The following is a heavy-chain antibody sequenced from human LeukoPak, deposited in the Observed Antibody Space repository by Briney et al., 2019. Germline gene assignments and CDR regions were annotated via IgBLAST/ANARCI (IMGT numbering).Heavy chain of an antibody. D-gene: IGHD3-3*01. V-gene: IGHV3-74*01. Sequence: GGSLRLSCAASRFTFSTYWMHWVRQAPGKGLVWVSRINSDGSSTSYADSVKGRFTFSRDNAKNSLSLQMSSLRAEDTAVYYCARDRNTDFWSGYYTNYFDYWGQGTLVIVSS. J-gene: IGHJ4*02. CDR1: RFTFSTYW. CDR3: ARDRNTDFWSGYYTNYFDY. CDR2: INSDGSST.